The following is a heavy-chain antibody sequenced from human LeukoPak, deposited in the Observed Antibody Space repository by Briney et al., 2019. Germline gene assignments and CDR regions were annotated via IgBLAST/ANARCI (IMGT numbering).Heavy chain of an antibody. J-gene: IGHJ4*02. CDR3: VGGSGWLGDS. V-gene: IGHV3-7*03. Sequence: GGSLRLSCTVSGFTFSNLWMTWVRQAPGKGLEWVANIKQDGSDIYYMDSVRGRFTISRDNAKNSLYLQMNSLRAEDTAMYYCVGGSGWLGDSWGRGTLVTVSS. CDR1: GFTFSNLW. D-gene: IGHD6-19*01. CDR2: IKQDGSDI.